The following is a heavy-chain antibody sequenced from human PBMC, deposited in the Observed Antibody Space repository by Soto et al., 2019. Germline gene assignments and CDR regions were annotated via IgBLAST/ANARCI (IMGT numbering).Heavy chain of an antibody. J-gene: IGHJ5*02. CDR1: GYTFTSYD. D-gene: IGHD3-3*01. CDR3: ARGSGYYDFWSGYFNWFDP. Sequence: RASVKVSCKASGYTFTSYDINWVRQATGQGLEWMGWMNPNSGNTGYAQKFQGRVTMTRNTSISTAYMELSSLRSEDTAVYYCARGSGYYDFWSGYFNWFDPWGQGTLVTVSS. CDR2: MNPNSGNT. V-gene: IGHV1-8*01.